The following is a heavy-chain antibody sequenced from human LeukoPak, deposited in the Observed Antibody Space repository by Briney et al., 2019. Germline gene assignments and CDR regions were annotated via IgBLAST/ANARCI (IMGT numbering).Heavy chain of an antibody. D-gene: IGHD3-22*01. V-gene: IGHV3-74*01. CDR3: ARGFCDYYDSSGYYLFDY. CDR2: INTDGSST. Sequence: GGSLRLSCAASGFTFSSYWMHWVRQAPGKGLVWVSRINTDGSSTSYADSVKGRFTISRDNAKNTLYLQMNSLRAEDTAVYYCARGFCDYYDSSGYYLFDYWGQGTLVTVSS. CDR1: GFTFSSYW. J-gene: IGHJ4*02.